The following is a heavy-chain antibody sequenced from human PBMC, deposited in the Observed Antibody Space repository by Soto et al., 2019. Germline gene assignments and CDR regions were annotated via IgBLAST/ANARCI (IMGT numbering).Heavy chain of an antibody. Sequence: QLQESGPGLVKPSETLSLNCTVSGYSIRSRSHWGWIRQPPGKGLEWIGSIDSTGNTYYNPSLNSELTISSDTSKNQFSQNVISVTAADTAVYYCSGSSMYSTDVSSPGTTVTVSS. CDR3: SGSSMYSTDV. CDR1: GYSIRSRSH. CDR2: IDSTGNT. J-gene: IGHJ6*02. V-gene: IGHV4-38-2*02. D-gene: IGHD6-13*01.